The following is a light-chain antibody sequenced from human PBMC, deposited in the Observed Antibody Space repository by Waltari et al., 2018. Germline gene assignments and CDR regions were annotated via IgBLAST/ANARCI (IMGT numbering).Light chain of an antibody. CDR3: HQYGSPPPNT. Sequence: EIVLTQSPGTLSLSPGERATLSCRASQSVSSSSLAWYQQKPGQAPRLLIYRALSRVTGVPDRFSGSGSGTDFTLTIRRLEPEDFAVYYCHQYGSPPPNTFGQGTKLEIK. J-gene: IGKJ2*01. CDR1: QSVSSSS. V-gene: IGKV3-20*01. CDR2: RAL.